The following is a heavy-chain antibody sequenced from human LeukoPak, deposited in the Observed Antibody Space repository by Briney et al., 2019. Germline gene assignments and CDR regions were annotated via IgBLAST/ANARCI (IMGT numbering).Heavy chain of an antibody. CDR1: GGSISNYY. Sequence: SESLSLTCAVCGGSISNYYWSWLRQPPGRGGEGVRDIFYIVPTYYNPSLNSRLTISVHTSNNPFSLNLSSVTAADTAVYYCARHPSAMAAPGYWGQGTLVTVSS. V-gene: IGHV4-59*08. CDR2: IFYIVPT. CDR3: ARHPSAMAAPGY. D-gene: IGHD6-19*01. J-gene: IGHJ4*02.